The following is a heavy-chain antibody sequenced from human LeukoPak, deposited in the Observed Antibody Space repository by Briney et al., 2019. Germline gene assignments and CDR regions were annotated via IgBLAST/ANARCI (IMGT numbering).Heavy chain of an antibody. D-gene: IGHD3-3*01. CDR2: IYTSGST. CDR1: GGSISSGSYY. J-gene: IGHJ4*02. Sequence: VRLRETLSLTCTVSGGSISSGSYYWSWIRQPAGKGLERIGRIYTSGSTNYNPSLKSRITISVDTSKNQFSLKLSSVTAADTAVYYCARERDYDFWSGYYKPGYQRYFDYWGQGTLVTVSS. CDR3: ARERDYDFWSGYYKPGYQRYFDY. V-gene: IGHV4-61*02.